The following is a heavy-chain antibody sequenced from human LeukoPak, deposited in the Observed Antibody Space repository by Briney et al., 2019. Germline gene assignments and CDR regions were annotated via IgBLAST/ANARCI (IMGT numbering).Heavy chain of an antibody. Sequence: SVKVSCKASGGTFSSYAISWVRQAPGQGLEWMGGIIPIFGTANYAQKFQGRVTITTDESTSTAYMELSSLRSEDTAVYWCAREARDSRHLDLWGQGTLVTVSS. J-gene: IGHJ5*02. CDR2: IIPIFGTA. D-gene: IGHD3-22*01. CDR3: AREARDSRHLDL. V-gene: IGHV1-69*05. CDR1: GGTFSSYA.